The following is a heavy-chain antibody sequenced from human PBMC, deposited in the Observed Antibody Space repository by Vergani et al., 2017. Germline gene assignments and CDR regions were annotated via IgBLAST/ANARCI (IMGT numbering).Heavy chain of an antibody. CDR3: ARHLAYYYDSSGYYFGAFDI. J-gene: IGHJ3*02. D-gene: IGHD3-22*01. Sequence: QVQLQESGPGLVKPSQTLSLTCTVSGGSISSGGYYWSWIRQHPGKGLEWIGYIYYSGSTYYNPSLKSRVTISVDTSKNQFSLKLSSVTAADTAVYYCARHLAYYYDSSGYYFGAFDIWGQGTMVTVSS. CDR1: GGSISSGGYY. CDR2: IYYSGST. V-gene: IGHV4-31*03.